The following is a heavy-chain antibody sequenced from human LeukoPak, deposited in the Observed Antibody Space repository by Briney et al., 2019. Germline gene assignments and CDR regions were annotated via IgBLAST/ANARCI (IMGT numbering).Heavy chain of an antibody. D-gene: IGHD2-21*02. CDR1: GFTFSGSG. Sequence: GGSLRLSWAAAGFTFSGSGMHWVRQASGEGGEWVGRIRRKANSYATGYAASVKGRFTISRDASKNTAYLQMNSLKTEDTAVYYCTRPIIAYCGGDCYYYFDYWGQGTLVTVSS. J-gene: IGHJ4*02. CDR3: TRPIIAYCGGDCYYYFDY. V-gene: IGHV3-73*01. CDR2: IRRKANSYAT.